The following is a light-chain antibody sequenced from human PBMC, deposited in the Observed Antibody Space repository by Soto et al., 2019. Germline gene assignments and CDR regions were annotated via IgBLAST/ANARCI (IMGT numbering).Light chain of an antibody. CDR1: QSVSSN. V-gene: IGKV3-15*01. CDR2: GAS. CDR3: QQYNNWPST. Sequence: EIVMTQSPATLSVSPGERATLSCRASQSVSSNLAWYQQKPGQAPRLLIYGASTRATGIPARFSGSGSGTEFTLTISSLQSEDFDVYYCQQYNNWPSTFGQGTKVDIK. J-gene: IGKJ1*01.